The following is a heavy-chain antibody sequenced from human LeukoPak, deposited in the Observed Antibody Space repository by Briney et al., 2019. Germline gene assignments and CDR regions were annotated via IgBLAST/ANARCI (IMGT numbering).Heavy chain of an antibody. D-gene: IGHD4-23*01. CDR1: GFTFSNAW. V-gene: IGHV3-15*01. J-gene: IGHJ4*02. CDR2: IKSKTDGGTT. Sequence: GGSLRLSCAASGFTFSNAWMSWVRQAPGKGLEWVGRIKSKTDGGTTDYAAPVKGRFTISRDDSKNTLYLQMNSLKTEDTAVYYCTTDPSMTMVVTVWGQGTLVTVPS. CDR3: TTDPSMTMVVTV.